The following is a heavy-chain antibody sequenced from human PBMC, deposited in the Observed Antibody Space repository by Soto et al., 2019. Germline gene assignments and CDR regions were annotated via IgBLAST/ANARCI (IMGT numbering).Heavy chain of an antibody. CDR3: AKGTAVTTGDMAY. CDR2: LTGSGDST. J-gene: IGHJ4*02. V-gene: IGHV3-23*01. Sequence: EVQLLESGGGLGQPGGSLRLSCAASGFTFSSFAMTWVRQAPGKGLEWVSSLTGSGDSTYYADSVKGRFTISRDNSKNTLYLQMNSLRADDTALYYCAKGTAVTTGDMAYWGQGTLVTVSS. D-gene: IGHD4-17*01. CDR1: GFTFSSFA.